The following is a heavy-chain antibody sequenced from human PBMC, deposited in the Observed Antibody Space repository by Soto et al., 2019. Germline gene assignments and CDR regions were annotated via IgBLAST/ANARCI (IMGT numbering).Heavy chain of an antibody. Sequence: EVQLVESGGGLVKPGGSLRLSCAASGFTFSSYSMNWVRQAPGKGLEWVSSISSSSSYIYYADSGKGRFTISRDNAKNSLYLQKNSMRAEDTAVYYCARDPRSDIVVVPAAMPGVRFDPWGQGTLVNVSS. J-gene: IGHJ5*02. CDR3: ARDPRSDIVVVPAAMPGVRFDP. CDR1: GFTFSSYS. V-gene: IGHV3-21*01. CDR2: ISSSSSYI. D-gene: IGHD2-2*01.